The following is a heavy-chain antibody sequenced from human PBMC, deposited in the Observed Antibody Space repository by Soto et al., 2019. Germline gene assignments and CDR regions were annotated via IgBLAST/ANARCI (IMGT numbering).Heavy chain of an antibody. CDR2: ISSGGSLR. CDR3: YASAVVASDY. CDR1: GFTFSDYY. Sequence: QVHLVESGGGLVKPGGSLRLSCAASGFTFSDYYMGWVRQAPGKGLEWVSYISSGGSLRYCADSVKGRFTISRDDAKNSLYLEMNSLRAEDTAVYYCYASAVVASDYWGRGTLVTVSS. D-gene: IGHD2-2*01. J-gene: IGHJ4*01. V-gene: IGHV3-11*01.